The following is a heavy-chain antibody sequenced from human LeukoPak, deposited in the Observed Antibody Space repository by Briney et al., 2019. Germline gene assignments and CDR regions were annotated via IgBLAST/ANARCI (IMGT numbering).Heavy chain of an antibody. Sequence: GGSLRLSCVASGFTVSSNYMSWVRQAPGKGLEWVSVIYSGGSTYYADSVKGRFTISRDNSKNTLYLQMNSLRAEDTAVYYCASGSGSYRTPYYYMGVWGTGTTVTVSS. V-gene: IGHV3-53*01. D-gene: IGHD3-10*01. J-gene: IGHJ6*03. CDR2: IYSGGST. CDR3: ASGSGSYRTPYYYMGV. CDR1: GFTVSSNY.